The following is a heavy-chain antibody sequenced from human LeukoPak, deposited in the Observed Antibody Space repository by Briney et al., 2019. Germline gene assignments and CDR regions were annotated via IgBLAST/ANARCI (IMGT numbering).Heavy chain of an antibody. V-gene: IGHV4-4*07. CDR3: ARGDSGSYFRKNGAFDI. CDR2: IYTSGST. CDR1: GGSISSYY. J-gene: IGHJ3*02. Sequence: SETLSLTCTVSGGSISSYYWSWIRQPAGKGLEWIGRIYTSGSTNYNPSLKSRVTMSVDTSKNQFSLKLSSVTAADTAVYYCARGDSGSYFRKNGAFDIWGQGTMVTVSS. D-gene: IGHD1-26*01.